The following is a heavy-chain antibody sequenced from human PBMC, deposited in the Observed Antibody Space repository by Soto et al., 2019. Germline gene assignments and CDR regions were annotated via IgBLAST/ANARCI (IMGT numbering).Heavy chain of an antibody. CDR2: IYTSGST. J-gene: IGHJ3*02. Sequence: SDTLSLTCTVSGGSISSYYWSWIRQPAGKGLEWIGRIYTSGSTNYNPSLKSRVTMSVDTSKNQFSLKLSSVTAADTAVYSCARAAGYYDSSGYYRDEYAFDIWGQGTMVTVSS. D-gene: IGHD3-22*01. CDR1: GGSISSYY. CDR3: ARAAGYYDSSGYYRDEYAFDI. V-gene: IGHV4-4*07.